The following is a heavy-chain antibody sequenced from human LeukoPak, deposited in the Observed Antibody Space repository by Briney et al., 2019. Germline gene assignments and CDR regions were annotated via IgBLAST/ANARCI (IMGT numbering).Heavy chain of an antibody. CDR1: GGSFSGYY. CDR2: INHSGST. J-gene: IGHJ4*02. V-gene: IGHV4-34*01. D-gene: IGHD3-22*01. Sequence: SETLSLTCAVSGGSFSGYYWSWIRQPPGKGLEWIGEINHSGSTNYNPSLKSRVTISVDTSKNQFSLKLSSVTAADTAVYYCARHRYYDSSGYYYRPYYFDYWGQGTLVTVSS. CDR3: ARHRYYDSSGYYYRPYYFDY.